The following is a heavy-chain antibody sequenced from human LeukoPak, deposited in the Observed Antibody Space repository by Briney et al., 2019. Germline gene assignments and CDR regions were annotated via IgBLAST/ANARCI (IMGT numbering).Heavy chain of an antibody. D-gene: IGHD3-9*01. CDR1: GYTFTSYG. Sequence: VASVKVSCKASGYTFTSYGISWVRQAPGQGLEWMGWISAYNGDTNYAQKLQGRVTMTTDTSTSTAYMELRGLRSDDTAVYYCARGGQLPHFDWLPTYPYYYYGMDVWGQGTTVTVSS. CDR3: ARGGQLPHFDWLPTYPYYYYGMDV. J-gene: IGHJ6*02. V-gene: IGHV1-18*01. CDR2: ISAYNGDT.